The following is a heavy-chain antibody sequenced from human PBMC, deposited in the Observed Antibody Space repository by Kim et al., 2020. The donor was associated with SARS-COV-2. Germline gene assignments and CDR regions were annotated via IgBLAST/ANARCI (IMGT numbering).Heavy chain of an antibody. CDR1: GFTFSDYY. CDR3: ARVNRGGPSPYFFDY. CDR2: ISSSGAMT. J-gene: IGHJ4*02. D-gene: IGHD3-10*01. Sequence: GGSLRLSCAASGFTFSDYYMSWIRHAPGKGLEWVSYISSSGAMTYYGNSVKGRFTTSRDSSLYLEMNSLRVEDTAVYFCARVNRGGPSPYFFDYWGQGTLVTVSS. V-gene: IGHV3-11*04.